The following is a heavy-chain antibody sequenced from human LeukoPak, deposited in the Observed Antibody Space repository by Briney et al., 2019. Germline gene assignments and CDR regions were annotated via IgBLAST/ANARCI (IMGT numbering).Heavy chain of an antibody. V-gene: IGHV3-23*01. CDR2: ISGSGGST. Sequence: PGGSLRLSCAASGFTFSSYAMSWVRQAPGKGLEWVSAISGSGGSTYYADSVKGGFTISRHNSKNTLYLQMNSLRAEDTAVYYCAKSRRITIFGVVITDYYYYGMDVWGQGTTVTVSS. CDR3: AKSRRITIFGVVITDYYYYGMDV. J-gene: IGHJ6*02. CDR1: GFTFSSYA. D-gene: IGHD3-3*01.